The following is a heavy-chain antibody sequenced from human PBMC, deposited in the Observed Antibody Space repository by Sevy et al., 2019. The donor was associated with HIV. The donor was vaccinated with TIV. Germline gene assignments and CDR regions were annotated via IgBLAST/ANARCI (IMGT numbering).Heavy chain of an antibody. J-gene: IGHJ4*02. CDR1: GFTFSSYD. V-gene: IGHV3-13*01. D-gene: IGHD4-4*01. CDR2: IGTAGDT. Sequence: GGSLRLSCAASGFTFSSYDMHWVRQATGKGLEWVSAIGTAGDTYYPGSVKGRFTISRENAKNPLYLQMNSLRAGDTAVYYCARGGGRGGDYSNYEFDYWGQGTLVTVSS. CDR3: ARGGGRGGDYSNYEFDY.